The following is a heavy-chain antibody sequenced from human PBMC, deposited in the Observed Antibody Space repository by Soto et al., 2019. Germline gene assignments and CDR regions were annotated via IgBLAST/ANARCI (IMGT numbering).Heavy chain of an antibody. CDR3: ARDGLVENLYYDFWSGYSGYNWFDP. CDR1: GFTFSSYA. D-gene: IGHD3-3*01. J-gene: IGHJ5*02. CDR2: ISYDGSNK. V-gene: IGHV3-30-3*01. Sequence: GGSVRLSCAASGFTFSSYAMHWVRQAPGKGLEWVAVISYDGSNKYYADSVKGRFTISRDNSKNTLYLQMNSLRAEDTAVYYCARDGLVENLYYDFWSGYSGYNWFDPWGQGT.